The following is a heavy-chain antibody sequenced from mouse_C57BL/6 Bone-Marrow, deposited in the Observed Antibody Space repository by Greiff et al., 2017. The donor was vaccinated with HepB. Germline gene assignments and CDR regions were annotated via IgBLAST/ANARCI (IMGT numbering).Heavy chain of an antibody. CDR3: ERLVSTSYVGFAY. D-gene: IGHD3-2*02. CDR1: GYTFTSYW. V-gene: IGHV1-55*01. CDR2: IYPGSGST. J-gene: IGHJ3*01. Sequence: QVQLQQSGAELVKPGASVKMSCKASGYTFTSYWITWVKQRPGQGLEWIGDIYPGSGSTNYNEKFKSKATLTVDTSYSTAYMQLSSLTSEDSEVYYCERLVSTSYVGFAYWGQGTLVTVSA.